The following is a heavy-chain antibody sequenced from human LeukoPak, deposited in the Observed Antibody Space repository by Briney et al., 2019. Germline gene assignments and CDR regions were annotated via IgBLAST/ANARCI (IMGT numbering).Heavy chain of an antibody. CDR2: IWYDGSQR. J-gene: IGHJ2*01. CDR3: ARVVSYYGSSYRLLDV. CDR1: GFNFSRNG. Sequence: GGSLRLSCEASGFNFSRNGMHWVRQAPGKGLEWVSLIWYDGSQRQYTDSVQDRFIVSRDNSKNTLYLEMSGLRVEDTAVYYCARVVSYYGSSYRLLDVWGRGTLLTVSS. D-gene: IGHD3-10*01. V-gene: IGHV3-33*01.